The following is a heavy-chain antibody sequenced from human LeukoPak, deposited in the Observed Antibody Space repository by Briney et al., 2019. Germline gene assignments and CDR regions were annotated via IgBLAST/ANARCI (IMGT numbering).Heavy chain of an antibody. J-gene: IGHJ4*02. CDR3: AKEHNGYYGSGSYYRPLDY. Sequence: GGSLRLSCAASGFTFSSYAMSWVRQAPGKRPERVAAVTGVGTTYYVDSVKGRFTISRDNSRNMVYLQMNSLRAEDTAVYYCAKEHNGYYGSGSYYRPLDYWGQGTLVTVSS. V-gene: IGHV3-23*01. CDR1: GFTFSSYA. CDR2: VTGVGTT. D-gene: IGHD3-10*01.